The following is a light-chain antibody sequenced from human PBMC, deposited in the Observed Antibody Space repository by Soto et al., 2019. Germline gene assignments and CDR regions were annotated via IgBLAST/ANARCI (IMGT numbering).Light chain of an antibody. CDR1: QTVSTN. V-gene: IGKV3-15*01. J-gene: IGKJ3*01. CDR2: GPS. CDR3: QQYNNWPLT. Sequence: ETVMTQSPATLSVSPGERATLSCRASQTVSTNLAWYQQRPGQAPRLLIYGPSTRATGVPARFSGSGSGKEFTRTISSLQCEDFAVYYCQQYNNWPLTFGPGTKVDVK.